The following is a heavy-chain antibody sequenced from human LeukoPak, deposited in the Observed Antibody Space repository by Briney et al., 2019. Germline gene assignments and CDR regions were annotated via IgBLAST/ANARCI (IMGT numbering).Heavy chain of an antibody. CDR3: SREWGNGNDLRPDS. Sequence: GGSLRLSCTSSGFTFREFAVSWFRQAPGKGLEWIGFIRSSIYGGTPKAAASVKGRFIFSRDGSKGVAYLRMNSLKTDDTAVYYCSREWGNGNDLRPDSWGQGTLVTVSS. J-gene: IGHJ4*02. CDR2: IRSSIYGGTP. CDR1: GFTFREFA. V-gene: IGHV3-49*01. D-gene: IGHD1-1*01.